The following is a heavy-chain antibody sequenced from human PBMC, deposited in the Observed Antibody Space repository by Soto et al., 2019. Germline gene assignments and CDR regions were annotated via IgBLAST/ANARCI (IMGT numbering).Heavy chain of an antibody. J-gene: IGHJ6*02. V-gene: IGHV3-74*01. CDR1: GLTVTSYW. Sequence: EVQLVESGGGFVQPGGSLRLSCVVSGLTVTSYWTHWVRQAPGKGLVWVSRINSDGSSASTADAVKGRFTISRGNARNTFYLQMDSLRAEDTAVYYCAIAPRYGLDVWGQGTTVTVSS. CDR3: AIAPRYGLDV. CDR2: INSDGSSA.